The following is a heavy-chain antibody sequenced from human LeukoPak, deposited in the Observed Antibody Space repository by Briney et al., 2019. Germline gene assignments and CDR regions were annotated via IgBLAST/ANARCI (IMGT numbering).Heavy chain of an antibody. CDR3: ARQRNLKYSSGWYDAFDI. V-gene: IGHV3-13*04. CDR2: IGTAGGT. CDR1: GFTFSSYD. J-gene: IGHJ3*02. Sequence: GGSLRLSCAASGFTFSSYDMHWVRQATGKGLEWVSAIGTAGGTYYPGSVKGRFTISRENAKNSLYLQMNSLRAGDTAVYYCARQRNLKYSSGWYDAFDIWGQGTMVTVSS. D-gene: IGHD6-19*01.